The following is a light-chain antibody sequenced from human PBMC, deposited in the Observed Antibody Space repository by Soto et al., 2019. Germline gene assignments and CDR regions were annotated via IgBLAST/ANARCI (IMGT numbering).Light chain of an antibody. V-gene: IGKV3-20*01. CDR2: GAS. J-gene: IGKJ2*01. Sequence: IVLTQSAGTLALSPGERATLSCRASQSVSSTYLAWYQQNPGQAPRLLIYGASSRATGIPDRFSGSGSGTDFTLTISRLEPEDFAVYFCQQYGSSSYTFGQGTKLEIK. CDR3: QQYGSSSYT. CDR1: QSVSSTY.